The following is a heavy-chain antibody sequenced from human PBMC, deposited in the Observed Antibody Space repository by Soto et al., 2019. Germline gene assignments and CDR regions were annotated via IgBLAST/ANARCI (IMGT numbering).Heavy chain of an antibody. CDR2: IYPGDSDT. Sequence: GESLKISCKGSGYSFTSYWIGWVRQMPGKGLEWMGIIYPGDSDTRYSPSFQGQVTISADKSISTAYLQWSSLKASDTAMYYCASQNSSIAAAGQDEYYFDYWGQGTLVTVSS. V-gene: IGHV5-51*01. CDR3: ASQNSSIAAAGQDEYYFDY. J-gene: IGHJ4*02. CDR1: GYSFTSYW. D-gene: IGHD6-13*01.